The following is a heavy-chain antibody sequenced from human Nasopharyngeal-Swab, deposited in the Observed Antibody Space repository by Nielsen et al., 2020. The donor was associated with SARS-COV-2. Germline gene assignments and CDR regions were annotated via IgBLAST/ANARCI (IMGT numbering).Heavy chain of an antibody. CDR3: ARASGDYWYYYYGMDV. CDR1: GGSISSSSYY. D-gene: IGHD4-17*01. V-gene: IGHV4-39*07. J-gene: IGHJ6*02. CDR2: IYYSGST. Sequence: SETLSLTCTVSGGSISSSSYYWGWIRQPPGKGLEWIGSIYYSGSTYYNPSLKSRVTISVDTSKNQLSLKLSSVTAADTAVYYCARASGDYWYYYYGMDVWGQGTTVTVSS.